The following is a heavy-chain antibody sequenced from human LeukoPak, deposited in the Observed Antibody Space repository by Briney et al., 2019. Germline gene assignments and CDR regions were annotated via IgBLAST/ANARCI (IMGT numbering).Heavy chain of an antibody. CDR1: GFIFSSYW. Sequence: TGGSLRLSCAASGFIFSSYWMNWVRQAPGKGLEWVANIKKDGSEKYYVDSVKGRFTISRDNAKNSLYLQMNSLRAEDTGVYYCARRGSSSWYGEYYFDYWGQGTLVTVSS. V-gene: IGHV3-7*01. D-gene: IGHD6-13*01. J-gene: IGHJ4*02. CDR3: ARRGSSSWYGEYYFDY. CDR2: IKKDGSEK.